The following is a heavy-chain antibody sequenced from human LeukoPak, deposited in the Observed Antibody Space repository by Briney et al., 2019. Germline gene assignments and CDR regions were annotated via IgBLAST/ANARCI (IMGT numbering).Heavy chain of an antibody. CDR2: ISPYNGNT. V-gene: IGHV1-18*01. Sequence: GASVRVSCEASGYTFTSYGITWVRQAPGQGLEWMGWISPYNGNTNYAQKLQGRVTMTTDTSTSTAYMELRSLRSDDTAVYYCAREPYSSSSDYWGQGTLVTVSS. CDR1: GYTFTSYG. J-gene: IGHJ4*02. D-gene: IGHD6-6*01. CDR3: AREPYSSSSDY.